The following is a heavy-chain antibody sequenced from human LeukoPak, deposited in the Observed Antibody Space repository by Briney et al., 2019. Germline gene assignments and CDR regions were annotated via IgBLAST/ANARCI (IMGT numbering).Heavy chain of an antibody. Sequence: ASVKVSCKASGYTFTTYFFHWVRHAPGQGLEWMGWINPNSGNTNYAQKFQGRVTVTRDTSISTTYMELSRLSSDDTAVYYCARNCRGTYDFWRQGTLVTVSS. CDR1: GYTFTTYF. D-gene: IGHD3-16*01. V-gene: IGHV1-2*02. CDR2: INPNSGNT. CDR3: ARNCRGTYDF. J-gene: IGHJ4*02.